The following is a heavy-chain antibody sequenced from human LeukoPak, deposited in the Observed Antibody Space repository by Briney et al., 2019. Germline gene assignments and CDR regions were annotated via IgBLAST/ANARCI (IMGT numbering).Heavy chain of an antibody. CDR2: IIPIFGTA. CDR1: GGTFSSYA. Sequence: RASVKVSCKASGGTFSSYAISWVRQAPGQGLEWMGGIIPIFGTANYAQKFQGRVTITADESTSTAYMELSSLRSEDTAVYYCARPPDFPGIAVDNYFDYWGQGTLVTVSS. D-gene: IGHD6-19*01. CDR3: ARPPDFPGIAVDNYFDY. V-gene: IGHV1-69*13. J-gene: IGHJ4*02.